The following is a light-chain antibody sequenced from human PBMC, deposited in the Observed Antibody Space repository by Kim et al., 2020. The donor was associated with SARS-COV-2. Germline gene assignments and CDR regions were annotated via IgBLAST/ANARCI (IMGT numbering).Light chain of an antibody. CDR1: QSIRSR. CDR3: LQTSSLPYT. Sequence: VSPKGKVNNTWRASQSIRSRLHWYQQKPDQSPKLLIKYASQSISGDPSRFSGSGSGTEFTLTINSLEAEDVAAYYCLQTSSLPYTFGQGTKLEI. J-gene: IGKJ2*01. CDR2: YAS. V-gene: IGKV6D-21*02.